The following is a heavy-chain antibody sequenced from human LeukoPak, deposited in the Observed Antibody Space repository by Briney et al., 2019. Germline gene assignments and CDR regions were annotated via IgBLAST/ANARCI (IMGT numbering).Heavy chain of an antibody. CDR1: GFTFSSYG. J-gene: IGHJ5*02. V-gene: IGHV3-30*02. CDR3: AKGLLRFLEWSGFDP. CDR2: IRYDGSNK. Sequence: PGGSLRLSCAASGFTFSSYGMHWVRQAPGEGLEWVAFIRYDGSNKYYADSVKGRFTISRDNSKNTLYLQMNSLRAEDTAVYYCAKGLLRFLEWSGFDPWGQGTLVTVSS. D-gene: IGHD3-3*01.